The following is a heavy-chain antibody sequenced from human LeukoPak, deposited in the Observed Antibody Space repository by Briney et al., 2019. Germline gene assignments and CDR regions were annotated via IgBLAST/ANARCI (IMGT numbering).Heavy chain of an antibody. CDR2: FDPEDGET. CDR1: GYTLTELS. J-gene: IGHJ6*03. CDR3: ATGSTYYYDSSGYPWRYYYYYMDV. Sequence: ASVKVSCKVSGYTLTELSMHWVRQAPGKGLEWMGGFDPEDGETIYAQKFQGRVTMTEDTSTDTAYMELSSLRSEDTAVYYCATGSTYYYDSSGYPWRYYYYYMDVWGKGTTVTISS. D-gene: IGHD3-22*01. V-gene: IGHV1-24*01.